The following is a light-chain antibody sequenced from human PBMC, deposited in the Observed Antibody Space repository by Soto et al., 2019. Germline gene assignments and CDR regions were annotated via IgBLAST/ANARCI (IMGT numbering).Light chain of an antibody. CDR3: QQYNSYLGT. J-gene: IGKJ3*01. CDR1: QSISSW. CDR2: DAS. Sequence: DIQMTQSPSTLSASVGDRVTITCRASQSISSWLAWYQQKPEKAPKLLIYDASSLESGVPSRFSGSGSGTEFTLTISSLQPDDFATYYCQQYNSYLGTFGPGTKVDIK. V-gene: IGKV1-5*01.